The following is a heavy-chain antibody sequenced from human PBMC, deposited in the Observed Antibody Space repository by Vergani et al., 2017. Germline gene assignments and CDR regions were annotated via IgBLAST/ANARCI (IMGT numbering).Heavy chain of an antibody. CDR2: IIPIFGTA. D-gene: IGHD7-27*01. V-gene: IGHV1-69*06. CDR3: ARDPSNWGPGAFDI. Sequence: QVQLVQSGAEVKKPGSSVKVSCKASGGTFSSYAISWVRQAPGQGLEWMGGIIPIFGTANYAQKFQGRVTITADKSTSTAYMELSSLRPEDTAVYYCARDPSNWGPGAFDIWGQGTMVTVSS. J-gene: IGHJ3*02. CDR1: GGTFSSYA.